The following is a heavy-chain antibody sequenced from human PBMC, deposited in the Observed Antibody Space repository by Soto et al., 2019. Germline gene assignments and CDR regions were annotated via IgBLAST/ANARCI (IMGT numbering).Heavy chain of an antibody. CDR2: ITGSGGST. V-gene: IGHV3-23*01. CDR3: ATDFWSGYPPTAY. J-gene: IGHJ4*02. CDR1: GFTFSSYG. Sequence: PGGSLRLSCAASGFTFSSYGMHWVRQAPGKGLEWVSTITGSGGSTYYADSVKGRFTISRDNSKNTLYLQMNSLRAEDAAVYYCATDFWSGYPPTAYWGQGTLVTVSS. D-gene: IGHD3-3*01.